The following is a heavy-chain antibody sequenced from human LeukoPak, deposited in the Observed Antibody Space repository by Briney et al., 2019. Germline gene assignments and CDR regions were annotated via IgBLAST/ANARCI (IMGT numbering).Heavy chain of an antibody. Sequence: PGGSLRLSCAASGFTVSSNYMSWVRQAPGKGLEWVSVIYSGGSTYYADSVKGRFTISRDNSKNTLYLQMNSLRAEDTAVYYCAGGHRWLQLVDYFDYWGQGTLVTVSS. V-gene: IGHV3-53*01. CDR2: IYSGGST. D-gene: IGHD5-24*01. CDR1: GFTVSSNY. J-gene: IGHJ4*02. CDR3: AGGHRWLQLVDYFDY.